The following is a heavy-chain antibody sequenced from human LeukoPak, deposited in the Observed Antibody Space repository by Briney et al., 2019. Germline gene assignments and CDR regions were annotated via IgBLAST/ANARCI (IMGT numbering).Heavy chain of an antibody. CDR2: ISAYNGNT. CDR3: ARGYYYDSSGYYYPFDY. J-gene: IGHJ4*02. V-gene: IGHV1-18*04. Sequence: ASVKVSCKASGYTFTGYYIHWVRQAPGQGLEWMGWISAYNGNTNYAQKLQGRVTMTTDTSTSTAYMELRSLRSDDTAVYYCARGYYYDSSGYYYPFDYWGQGTLVTVSS. D-gene: IGHD3-22*01. CDR1: GYTFTGYY.